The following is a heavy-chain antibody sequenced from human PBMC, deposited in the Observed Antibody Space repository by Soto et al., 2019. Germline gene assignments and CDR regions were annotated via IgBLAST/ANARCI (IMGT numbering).Heavy chain of an antibody. J-gene: IGHJ4*02. CDR3: GRGGGWDIVTTPGY. D-gene: IGHD5-12*01. CDR2: ISGSGYNT. CDR1: GFTFSSYA. V-gene: IGHV3-23*01. Sequence: EVQLLESGGGLVQPGGSLRLSCAASGFTFSSYAMSWVRQAPGKGLEWVSAISGSGYNTYYADSVKGRFTISRDNSKNPRDLQKNGRRAGGTAVYYCGRGGGWDIVTTPGYWGQGTLVTVSS.